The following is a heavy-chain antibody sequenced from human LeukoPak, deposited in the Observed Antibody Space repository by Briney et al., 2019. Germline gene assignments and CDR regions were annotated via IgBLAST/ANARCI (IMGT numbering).Heavy chain of an antibody. CDR1: GDSISNHY. Sequence: SETLSLTCTVSGDSISNHYWNWIRQPPGKGLEWIGYMSSNGSNDYNPSLNSRVTLSVHTSRSLFSLTLTSVTAADTAVYYCGRHFRGPSGNYYTDSGGQGTLVTVS. CDR3: GRHFRGPSGNYYTDS. CDR2: MSSNGSN. J-gene: IGHJ4*02. D-gene: IGHD3-10*01. V-gene: IGHV4-59*08.